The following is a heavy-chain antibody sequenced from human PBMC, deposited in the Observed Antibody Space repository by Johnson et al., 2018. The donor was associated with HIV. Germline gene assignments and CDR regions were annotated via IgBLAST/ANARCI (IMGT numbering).Heavy chain of an antibody. D-gene: IGHD3-9*01. CDR3: ARESDILTGYPNAFDI. J-gene: IGHJ3*02. V-gene: IGHV3-53*01. Sequence: VQLVESGGGLIQPGGSLRLSCAASGFTVSSNYMSWVRQAPGKGLEWVSVIYSGGSTYYADSVKGRFTISRDNSKNTLYLQMNSLRAEDTAVYYCARESDILTGYPNAFDIVGQGTMVTVSS. CDR1: GFTVSSNY. CDR2: IYSGGST.